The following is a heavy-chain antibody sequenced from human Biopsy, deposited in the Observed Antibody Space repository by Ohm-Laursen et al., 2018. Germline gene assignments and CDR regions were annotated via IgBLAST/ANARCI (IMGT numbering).Heavy chain of an antibody. J-gene: IGHJ4*02. CDR1: GYTFTGYY. D-gene: IGHD3-9*01. CDR3: AIDGNDFLTDYLKIDQ. V-gene: IGHV1-2*02. CDR2: INPKSGGT. Sequence: SVKVSCKASGYTFTGYYLHWARQAPGQGLEWMGWINPKSGGTHYLEKFRGRVTMTRDTSISTAYMEVSSLRSDDTAVYYCAIDGNDFLTDYLKIDQWGQGTLVTVSS.